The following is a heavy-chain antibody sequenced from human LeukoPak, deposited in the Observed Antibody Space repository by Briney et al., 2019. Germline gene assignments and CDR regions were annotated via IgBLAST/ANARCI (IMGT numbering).Heavy chain of an antibody. V-gene: IGHV5-10-1*01. D-gene: IGHD3-9*01. CDR3: ARPYRDILTDSTAYDY. Sequence: GESLKISCKGSGYSFTSYWISWVRQMPGKGLEWMGRIDPSDSYTNYSPSFQGHVTISADKSISTAYLQWSSLKASDTAMYYCARPYRDILTDSTAYDYWGQGTLVTVSS. CDR2: IDPSDSYT. J-gene: IGHJ4*02. CDR1: GYSFTSYW.